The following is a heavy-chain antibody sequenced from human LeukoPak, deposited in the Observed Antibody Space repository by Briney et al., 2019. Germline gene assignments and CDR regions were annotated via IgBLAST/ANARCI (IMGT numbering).Heavy chain of an antibody. CDR2: IYPGDSDT. CDR3: ARRGRIAVTGPRPFDY. D-gene: IGHD6-19*01. Sequence: GESLKISCKGSGYSFTSYWIGWVRQMPGKGLEWMGIIYPGDSDTRYSPSFQGQVTISADKSISTAYLQWSSLKASDTAMYYCARRGRIAVTGPRPFDYWGQGTLVTVSS. CDR1: GYSFTSYW. V-gene: IGHV5-51*01. J-gene: IGHJ4*02.